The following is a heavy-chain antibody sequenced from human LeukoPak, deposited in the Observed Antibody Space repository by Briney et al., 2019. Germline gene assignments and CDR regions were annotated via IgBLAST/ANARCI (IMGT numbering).Heavy chain of an antibody. Sequence: GESLKISCKGSGYSFTSYWIVWVRQMPGKGLEWMGNIYPGDSDTRYSPSFQGQVTISADRSIITAYLQWSSLKASDTAIYYCARLTGTQNYFDYWGQGTLVTVSS. D-gene: IGHD2-8*02. CDR1: GYSFTSYW. J-gene: IGHJ4*02. CDR3: ARLTGTQNYFDY. V-gene: IGHV5-51*01. CDR2: IYPGDSDT.